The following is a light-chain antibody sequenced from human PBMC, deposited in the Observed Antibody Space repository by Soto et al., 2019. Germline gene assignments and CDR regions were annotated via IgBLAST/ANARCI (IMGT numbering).Light chain of an antibody. CDR2: DAS. CDR1: QSVSSY. CDR3: QQYNNWPLT. V-gene: IGKV3-11*01. Sequence: EIVLTQSPAPLSLSPGERATLSCRASQSVSSYLAWYQQKPGQAPRLLIYDASNRATGIPARFSGSGSGTDFTLTISSLEPEDVAVYYCQQYNNWPLTFGGGTKVDIK. J-gene: IGKJ4*01.